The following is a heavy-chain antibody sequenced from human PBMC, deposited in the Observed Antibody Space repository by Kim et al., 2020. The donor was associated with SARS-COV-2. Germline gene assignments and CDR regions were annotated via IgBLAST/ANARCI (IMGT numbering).Heavy chain of an antibody. J-gene: IGHJ6*02. Sequence: GGSLRLSCTASGFSFTGYGMHWVRQAPGKGLEWVAVVSYHGSNQYYADSVKGRFTISRDNSKNTLYLQMNSLRPEDSGVYYCAKDLKWVVGTITHYYGMDVWGHGTTVTVSS. CDR3: AKDLKWVVGTITHYYGMDV. CDR2: VSYHGSNQ. CDR1: GFSFTGYG. D-gene: IGHD1-26*01. V-gene: IGHV3-30*18.